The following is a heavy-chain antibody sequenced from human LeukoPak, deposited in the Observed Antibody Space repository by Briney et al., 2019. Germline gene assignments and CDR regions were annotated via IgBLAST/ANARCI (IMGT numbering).Heavy chain of an antibody. CDR2: ISGSGGST. D-gene: IGHD2-15*01. J-gene: IGHJ5*02. CDR1: GFTFSSYA. V-gene: IGHV3-23*01. Sequence: GGSLRLSCAASGFTFSSYAMSWVRQAPGKGLEWVSAISGSGGSTYYADSVKGRFTISRDNSKNTLYLQMNSLGAEDTAVYYCAKSGVVVVAATSWGQGTLVTVSS. CDR3: AKSGVVVVAATS.